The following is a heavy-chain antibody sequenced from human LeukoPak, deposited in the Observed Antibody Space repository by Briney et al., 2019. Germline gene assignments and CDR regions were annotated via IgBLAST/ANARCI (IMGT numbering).Heavy chain of an antibody. V-gene: IGHV1-3*03. D-gene: IGHD4-11*01. J-gene: IGHJ4*02. CDR3: ARDGGLMTTVTEYYFDY. CDR2: INAGNGNT. CDR1: GYTFTNYA. Sequence: ASVKVSCKASGYTFTNYAIHWVRQAPGQRFEWMGWINAGNGNTKYSQEFQGRVTITRDTSASTAYMELSSLRSVDMAVYYCARDGGLMTTVTEYYFDYWGQGTLVTVSS.